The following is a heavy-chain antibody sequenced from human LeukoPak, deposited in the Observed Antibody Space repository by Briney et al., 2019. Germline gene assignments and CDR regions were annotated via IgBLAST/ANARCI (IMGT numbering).Heavy chain of an antibody. Sequence: SETLSLTCTVSGGSISSFYWGWIRQPPGKGLEWIGYIYYSGSTNYNPSLKSRATIAVDTSKNQVSLKLSSVTAADTAVYYCAGYYDSFFHYWGQGTLVTVSS. CDR1: GGSISSFY. J-gene: IGHJ4*02. V-gene: IGHV4-59*01. D-gene: IGHD3-22*01. CDR2: IYYSGST. CDR3: AGYYDSFFHY.